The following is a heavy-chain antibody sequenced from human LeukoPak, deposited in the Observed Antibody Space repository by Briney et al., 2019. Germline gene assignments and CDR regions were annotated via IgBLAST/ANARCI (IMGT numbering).Heavy chain of an antibody. CDR2: IYTSGST. CDR3: ATTMVRGVIIRDY. V-gene: IGHV4-4*07. CDR1: GGSIISYY. D-gene: IGHD3-10*01. Sequence: SVTLSLTCTVSGGSIISYYWSWIRQPAGKGLEWIGRIYTSGSTNYNPSLKSRVTMSVDTSKNQFSLKLSSVTAADTAVYYCATTMVRGVIIRDYWGQGTLVTVSS. J-gene: IGHJ4*02.